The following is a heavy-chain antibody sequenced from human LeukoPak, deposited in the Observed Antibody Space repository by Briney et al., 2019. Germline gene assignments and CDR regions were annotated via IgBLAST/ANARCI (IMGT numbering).Heavy chain of an antibody. V-gene: IGHV4-4*07. J-gene: IGHJ3*01. D-gene: IGHD2-21*01. CDR2: IYTSGST. Sequence: KPSETLSLTCTVSGGSVSSYYWSWFRQPAGKGLEWIGRIYTSGSTNYNPSLKSRVTMSVDTSKNQFSLKLSSVTAADTAVYYCARDLAVITDAFDVWGQGTMVTVSS. CDR1: GGSVSSYY. CDR3: ARDLAVITDAFDV.